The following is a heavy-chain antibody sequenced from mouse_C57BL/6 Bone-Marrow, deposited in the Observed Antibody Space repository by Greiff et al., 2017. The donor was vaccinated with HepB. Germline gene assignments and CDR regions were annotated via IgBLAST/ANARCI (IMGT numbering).Heavy chain of an antibody. Sequence: QVQLQQPGAELVKPGASVKLSCKASGYTFTSYWMQWVKQRPGQGLEWIGEIDPSDSYTNYNQKFKGKATLTVDTSSSTAYMQLSSLTSEDSAVYYCARAVVPDYWGRGTTLTVSS. CDR2: IDPSDSYT. V-gene: IGHV1-50*01. CDR3: ARAVVPDY. J-gene: IGHJ2*01. CDR1: GYTFTSYW. D-gene: IGHD1-1*01.